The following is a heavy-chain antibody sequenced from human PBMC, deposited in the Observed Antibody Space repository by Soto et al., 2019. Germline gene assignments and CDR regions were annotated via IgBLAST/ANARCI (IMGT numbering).Heavy chain of an antibody. D-gene: IGHD6-6*01. V-gene: IGHV4-34*01. J-gene: IGHJ4*02. Sequence: SETLSLTCAVYGGSFSGYYWSRIRQPPGKGLEWIGEINHSGSTNYNPSLKSRVTISVGTSKNQFSLKLSSVTAADTAVYYCARGGVRLIAAHPGFDYWGQGTLVTVSS. CDR1: GGSFSGYY. CDR2: INHSGST. CDR3: ARGGVRLIAAHPGFDY.